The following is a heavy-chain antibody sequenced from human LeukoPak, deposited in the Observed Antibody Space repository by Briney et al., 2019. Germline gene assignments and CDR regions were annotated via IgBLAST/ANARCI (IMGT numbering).Heavy chain of an antibody. Sequence: SETLSLTCAGYGGSFSGYYWSWIRQPPGKGLEWIGEINHSGSTNYNPSLKSRVTISVDTSKNQFSLKLSSVTAADTAVYYCARLDYDILTGYYDYFDYWGQGTLVTVSS. J-gene: IGHJ4*02. CDR1: GGSFSGYY. D-gene: IGHD3-9*01. CDR3: ARLDYDILTGYYDYFDY. CDR2: INHSGST. V-gene: IGHV4-34*01.